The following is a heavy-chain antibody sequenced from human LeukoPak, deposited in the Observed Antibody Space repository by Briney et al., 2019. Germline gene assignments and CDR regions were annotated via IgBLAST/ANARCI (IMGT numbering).Heavy chain of an antibody. J-gene: IGHJ3*02. V-gene: IGHV4-34*01. CDR2: INHSGST. D-gene: IGHD3/OR15-3a*01. CDR1: GGSFSGYY. CDR3: AREGMDYPDAFDI. Sequence: SETLSLTCAVYGGSFSGYYWSWIRQPPGKGLEWIGEINHSGSTNYNPSLKSRVTISVDTSKNQFSLKLSSVTAADTAVYYCAREGMDYPDAFDIWGQGTMVTVSS.